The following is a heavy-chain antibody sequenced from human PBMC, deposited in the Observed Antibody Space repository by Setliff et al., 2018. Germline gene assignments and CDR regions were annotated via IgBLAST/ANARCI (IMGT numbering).Heavy chain of an antibody. CDR1: GGSISSSSYY. CDR3: ARQLCSSGYCYATTFDY. J-gene: IGHJ4*02. D-gene: IGHD3-22*01. Sequence: SETLSLTCTVSGGSISSSSYYWGWIRQPPGKGLEWIGSIYRSGSTYYNPSLKSRVTISVDTSKNQFPLKLSSVTASDTAVYYCARQLCSSGYCYATTFDYWGQGTLVTVSS. V-gene: IGHV4-39*06. CDR2: IYRSGST.